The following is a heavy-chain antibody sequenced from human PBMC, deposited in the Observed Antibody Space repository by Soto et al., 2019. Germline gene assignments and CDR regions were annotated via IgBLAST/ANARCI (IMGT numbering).Heavy chain of an antibody. CDR1: GESFSGYY. CDR3: ARGGDWMRN. D-gene: IGHD2-21*02. V-gene: IGHV4-34*01. Sequence: QVQLQQWGAGLLKPSETLSLTCAVYGESFSGYYWSWIRQPPGKGLEWIGEINHSGSTNYNPSLKRRVTISIDTSKNQFSLKLSSVTAADTAIYYCARGGDWMRNWGQGTLVTVSS. J-gene: IGHJ4*02. CDR2: INHSGST.